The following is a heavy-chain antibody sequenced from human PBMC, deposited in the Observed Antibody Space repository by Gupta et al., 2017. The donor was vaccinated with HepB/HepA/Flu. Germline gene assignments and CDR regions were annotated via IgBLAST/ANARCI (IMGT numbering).Heavy chain of an antibody. CDR2: IVPSGGST. V-gene: IGHV3-23*01. CDR1: GLTFSTSP. J-gene: IGHJ4*02. Sequence: EVPLLQSGGGLVRRGASLGLSPVHYGLTFSTSPITWVRQAPGKGLEWVSAIVPSGGSTYYADSVKGRFTISRDNSENTLYLQMNSPRAEDTAVYYCAKYLSLVAAAGIDYWGQGTLVTVSS. CDR3: AKYLSLVAAAGIDY. D-gene: IGHD6-13*01.